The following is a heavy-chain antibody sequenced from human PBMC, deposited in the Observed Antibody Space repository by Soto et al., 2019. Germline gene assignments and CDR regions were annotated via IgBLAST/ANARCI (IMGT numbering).Heavy chain of an antibody. Sequence: SQTLSLTWVISGDSVSSKSAAWNWIRQAPSRGLEWLGRTYYRSKWYNDYAVSVKGRIIINPDTSKNHFSLQLNSVTPEDTAVYYCARDLGSYYSFDYWGQGTLVTVSS. CDR3: ARDLGSYYSFDY. J-gene: IGHJ4*02. CDR1: GDSVSSKSAA. V-gene: IGHV6-1*01. D-gene: IGHD1-26*01. CDR2: TYYRSKWYN.